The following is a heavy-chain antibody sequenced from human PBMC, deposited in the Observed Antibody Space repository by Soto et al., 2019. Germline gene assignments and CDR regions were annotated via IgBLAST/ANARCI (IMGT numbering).Heavy chain of an antibody. Sequence: SMKVSRKAFGYPLTSFGIRRVRPAPGQGHERMGWITAYNGKTNYAQKLTGRVTMTPNTSTSTAYMELRSLRSDDTAVYYCASSYYYDSSGYTTGSYYFDYWGQGALVTVSS. CDR1: GYPLTSFG. V-gene: IGHV1-18*01. CDR2: ITAYNGKT. CDR3: ASSYYYDSSGYTTGSYYFDY. D-gene: IGHD3-22*01. J-gene: IGHJ4*02.